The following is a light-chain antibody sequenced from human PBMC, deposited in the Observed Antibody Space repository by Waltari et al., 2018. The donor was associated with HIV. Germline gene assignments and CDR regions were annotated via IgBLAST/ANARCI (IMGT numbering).Light chain of an antibody. V-gene: IGKV3D-15*01. CDR2: DAS. Sequence: EVVLSQAPSTLSVSLGEGASLSCRASQNITNNFGWYQQKAGQAPRLLIYDASRRATAIPDRFSGSGSGTEFNLTISRLVFEDVAVYVCQQYKYWPETFGQGTKVEIK. CDR3: QQYKYWPET. J-gene: IGKJ1*01. CDR1: QNITNN.